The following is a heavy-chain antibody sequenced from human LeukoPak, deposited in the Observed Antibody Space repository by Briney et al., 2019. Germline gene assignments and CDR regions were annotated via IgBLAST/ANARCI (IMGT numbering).Heavy chain of an antibody. J-gene: IGHJ4*02. CDR1: GFTFSSYS. D-gene: IGHD6-19*01. CDR3: ARVYWRSYSSGWYPDY. CDR2: ISSSSSYI. Sequence: PGGSLRLSCAASGFTFSSYSMNWVRQAPGKGLEWVSSISSSSSYIYYADSVKGRFTISRDNAKNSLYLQMNSLRAEDTAVYYCARVYWRSYSSGWYPDYWGQGTLVTVSS. V-gene: IGHV3-21*01.